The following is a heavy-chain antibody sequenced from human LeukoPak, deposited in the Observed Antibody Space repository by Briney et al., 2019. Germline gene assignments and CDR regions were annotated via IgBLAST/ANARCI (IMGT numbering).Heavy chain of an antibody. CDR2: VYNSGST. Sequence: KASETLSLTCVVSGVSTSSDNYYWAWIRQPPGMGLEWIGTVYNSGSTKYNPSLRSRITISVDTSRNQFSLKLKSVTATDTAMYYCARHRGGYSSGWYGPEYFDHWGQGTLVTVSS. CDR1: GVSTSSDNYY. CDR3: ARHRGGYSSGWYGPEYFDH. D-gene: IGHD6-19*01. J-gene: IGHJ1*01. V-gene: IGHV4-39*01.